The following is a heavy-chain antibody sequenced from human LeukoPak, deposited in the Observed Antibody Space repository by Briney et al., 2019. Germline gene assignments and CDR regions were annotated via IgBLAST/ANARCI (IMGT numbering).Heavy chain of an antibody. CDR2: INHSGST. Sequence: PSETLSLTCAVYGGSFSGYYWSWIRQPPGKGLEWIGEINHSGSTNYNPSLKSRVTISADTSKNQFSLKMRSVTAADTAVYHCARGPPRWLRFRFDYWGQGILSPSP. V-gene: IGHV4-34*01. J-gene: IGHJ4*02. D-gene: IGHD5-24*01. CDR3: ARGPPRWLRFRFDY. CDR1: GGSFSGYY.